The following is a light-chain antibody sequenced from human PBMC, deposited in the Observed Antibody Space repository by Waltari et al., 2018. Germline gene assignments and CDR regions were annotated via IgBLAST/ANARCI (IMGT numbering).Light chain of an antibody. V-gene: IGLV1-44*01. CDR3: AAWDDSLNGNV. Sequence: QSVLTQPPSASGPPGQRVPIPCSRCSPYIGRTPVTGYQQLPGTAPKLLIYSNNQRPSGVPDRFSGSKSGTSASLAISGLQSEDEADYYCAAWDDSLNGNVFGSGTKVTVL. CDR1: SPYIGRTP. J-gene: IGLJ6*01. CDR2: SNN.